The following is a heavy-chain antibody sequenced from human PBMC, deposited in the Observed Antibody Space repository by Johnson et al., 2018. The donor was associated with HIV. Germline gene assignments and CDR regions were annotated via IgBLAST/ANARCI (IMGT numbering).Heavy chain of an antibody. CDR1: GFTFSNYG. CDR2: ITFEGSHK. Sequence: QVQLVESGGGVVQPGRSLRLSCAASGFTFSNYGMHWVRQAPGKGLEWVAVITFEGSHKYSADFVKGRFTISRDTSKTTLYLQMNSLRAEDTAVYYCARDRGVRGAHDGFDIWGQGTMVTVSS. J-gene: IGHJ3*02. D-gene: IGHD3-10*01. V-gene: IGHV3-30*03. CDR3: ARDRGVRGAHDGFDI.